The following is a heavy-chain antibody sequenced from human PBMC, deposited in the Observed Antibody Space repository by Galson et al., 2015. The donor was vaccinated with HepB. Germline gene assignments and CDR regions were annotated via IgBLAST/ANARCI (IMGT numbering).Heavy chain of an antibody. CDR3: VKVGLASYYYGSGSYYNDYYYGMDV. V-gene: IGHV3-64D*06. D-gene: IGHD3-10*01. J-gene: IGHJ6*02. CDR2: ISSNGGST. CDR1: GFTFSSYA. Sequence: SLRLSCAASGFTFSSYAMHWVRQAPGKGLEYVSAISSNGGSTYYADSVKGRFTISRDNSKNTLYLQMSSLRAEDTAVYYCVKVGLASYYYGSGSYYNDYYYGMDVWGQGTTVTVSS.